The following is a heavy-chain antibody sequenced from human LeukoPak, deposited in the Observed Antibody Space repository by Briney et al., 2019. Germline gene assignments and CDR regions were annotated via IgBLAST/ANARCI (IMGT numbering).Heavy chain of an antibody. CDR3: ARDQEGFDY. Sequence: ASVKVSCKASGYTFTSYYVHWVRQAPGQGLEWMGIINPSGGSTSYAQKFQGRVTVTRDTSTSTVHMELSGLRSEDTAVYYCARDQEGFDYWGQGTLVTVSS. J-gene: IGHJ4*02. V-gene: IGHV1-46*01. CDR2: INPSGGST. CDR1: GYTFTSYY.